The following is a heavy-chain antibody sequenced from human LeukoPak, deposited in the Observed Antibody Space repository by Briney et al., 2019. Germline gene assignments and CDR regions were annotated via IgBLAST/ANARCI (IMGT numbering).Heavy chain of an antibody. CDR2: IYYSGST. D-gene: IGHD3-3*01. CDR3: ARQPRDYDFWSGYRRPRNMNWFDP. Sequence: PSETLSLTCTVSGGSISSSSYYWGWIRQPPGKGLEWIGSIYYSGSTYYNPSLKSRVTISVDTSKNQFSLKLSSVTAADTAVYYCARQPRDYDFWSGYRRPRNMNWFDPWGQGTLVTVSS. J-gene: IGHJ5*02. CDR1: GGSISSSSYY. V-gene: IGHV4-39*01.